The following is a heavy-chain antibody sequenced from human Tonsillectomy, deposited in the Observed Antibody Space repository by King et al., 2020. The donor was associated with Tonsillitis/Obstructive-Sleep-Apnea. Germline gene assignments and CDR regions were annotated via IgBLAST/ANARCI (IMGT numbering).Heavy chain of an antibody. CDR1: GYNFATYW. J-gene: IGHJ4*02. CDR3: ARRMGSGWSFDF. CDR2: ISPDDSNT. V-gene: IGHV5-51*01. D-gene: IGHD6-19*01. Sequence: VQLVESGAEVKKPGESLKISCKCSGYNFATYWIAWVRQMPGKGLEWMGIISPDDSNTSYSPSFQGHFTISADKSISTAYLQWSSLKASDTAMYYCARRMGSGWSFDFWGQGTLVTVSS.